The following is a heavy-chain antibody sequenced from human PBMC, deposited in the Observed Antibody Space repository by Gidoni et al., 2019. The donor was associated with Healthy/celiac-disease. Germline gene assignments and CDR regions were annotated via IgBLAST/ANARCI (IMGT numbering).Heavy chain of an antibody. V-gene: IGHV1-2*02. CDR1: GYTFTGYY. J-gene: IGHJ4*02. CDR2: IHPNSGGT. Sequence: QVQLVQSGAEVKKPGASVKVSCKASGYTFTGYYMHWVRQAPGQGLEWMGGIHPNSGGTNYAQKFQGRVTMTRDTSISTAYMELSRLRSDDTAVYYCAPEGGRIAVAGTLSGWGQGTLDTVSS. CDR3: APEGGRIAVAGTLSG. D-gene: IGHD6-19*01.